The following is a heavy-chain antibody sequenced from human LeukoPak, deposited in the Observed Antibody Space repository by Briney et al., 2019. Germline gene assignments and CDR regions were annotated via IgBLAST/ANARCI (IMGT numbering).Heavy chain of an antibody. CDR1: GFSFSTYN. V-gene: IGHV3-21*01. CDR2: ITSDSRYR. CDR3: ARANKLRY. Sequence: GGSLRLSCEASGFSFSTYNMNWVRQAPGKGLEWISSITSDSRYRYYADSVKGRFTISRDNAKNSLSLQMNSVRAEDTAVYYCARANKLRYWGQGTLVTVSS. J-gene: IGHJ4*02. D-gene: IGHD4-17*01.